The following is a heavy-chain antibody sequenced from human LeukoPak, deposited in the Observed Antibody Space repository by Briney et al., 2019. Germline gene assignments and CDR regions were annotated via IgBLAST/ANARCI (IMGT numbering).Heavy chain of an antibody. J-gene: IGHJ4*02. CDR1: GFTFSSYS. CDR3: ARTFI. Sequence: GGSLRLSCAAPGFTFSSYSMNWVRQAPGKGLEWVANIKQDGSEKYYVDSVKGRFTISRDNAKNSLYLQMNSLRAEDTAVYYCARTFIWGQGTLVTVSS. CDR2: IKQDGSEK. V-gene: IGHV3-7*01.